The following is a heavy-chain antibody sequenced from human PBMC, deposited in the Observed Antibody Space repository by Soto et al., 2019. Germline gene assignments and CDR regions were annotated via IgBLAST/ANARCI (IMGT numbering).Heavy chain of an antibody. Sequence: GGSLRLSCAASGFTVSSNYMSWVRQAPGKGLEWVSVIYSGGSTYYADSVKGRFTISRDNSKNTLYLQMNSLRAEDTAVYYCARDFRYNWNYAPELDAFDIWGQGTMVTVSS. CDR1: GFTVSSNY. V-gene: IGHV3-66*01. CDR2: IYSGGST. D-gene: IGHD1-7*01. CDR3: ARDFRYNWNYAPELDAFDI. J-gene: IGHJ3*02.